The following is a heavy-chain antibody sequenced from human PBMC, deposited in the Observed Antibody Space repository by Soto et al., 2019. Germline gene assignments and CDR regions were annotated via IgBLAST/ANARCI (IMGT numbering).Heavy chain of an antibody. CDR1: GGSFSGYY. V-gene: IGHV4-34*01. J-gene: IGHJ4*02. CDR3: ARGQKMYYYGSGSLFDY. Sequence: QVQLQQWGAGLLKPSETLSLTCAVYGGSFSGYYWSWIRQPPGKGLEWIGEINHSGSTNYNPSLKSRVTISVAPSKNQFSLKLSSVTAADTAVYYCARGQKMYYYGSGSLFDYWGQGTLVTVSS. CDR2: INHSGST. D-gene: IGHD3-10*01.